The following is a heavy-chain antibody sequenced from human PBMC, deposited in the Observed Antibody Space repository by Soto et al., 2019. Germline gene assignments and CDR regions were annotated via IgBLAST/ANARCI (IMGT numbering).Heavy chain of an antibody. J-gene: IGHJ6*03. CDR3: ARDRYYYYYYYMDV. V-gene: IGHV3-7*01. CDR1: GFTFSSYR. CDR2: IKQDGSEK. Sequence: ESGGGLVQPGGSLRLSCAASGFTFSSYRMRWVRQAPGKGLEWVANIKQDGSEKYYVDSVKGRFTISRDNAKNSLYLQMNSLRAEDTAVYYCARDRYYYYYYYMDVWGKGTTVTVSS.